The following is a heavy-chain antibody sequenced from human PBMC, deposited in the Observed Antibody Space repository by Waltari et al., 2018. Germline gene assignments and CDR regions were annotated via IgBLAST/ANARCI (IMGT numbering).Heavy chain of an antibody. CDR2: INSDGSST. CDR3: ARGFTKEWLVLPGIDY. V-gene: IGHV3-74*01. D-gene: IGHD6-19*01. Sequence: EVQLVESGGGLVQPGGSLRLSCAASGFTFSSYWMHWVRQAPGKGLVWVSRINSDGSSTSYADSVKGRFTISRDNAKNTLYLQMNSLRAEDTAVYYCARGFTKEWLVLPGIDYWGQGTLVIVSS. J-gene: IGHJ4*02. CDR1: GFTFSSYW.